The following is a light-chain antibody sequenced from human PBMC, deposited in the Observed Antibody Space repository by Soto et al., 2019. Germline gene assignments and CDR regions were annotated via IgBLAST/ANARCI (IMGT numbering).Light chain of an antibody. CDR3: QQYYNWPPLT. J-gene: IGKJ4*01. CDR1: QSVSSD. CDR2: GAY. Sequence: EIVMTQSPATLSVSPGERATLSCRASQSVSSDLAWYQQKPGQAPRLLIYGAYTRATGIPARFSGSGSGTECTLTISSLRSGDFAVYYCQQYYNWPPLTFGGGTKVEIK. V-gene: IGKV3-15*01.